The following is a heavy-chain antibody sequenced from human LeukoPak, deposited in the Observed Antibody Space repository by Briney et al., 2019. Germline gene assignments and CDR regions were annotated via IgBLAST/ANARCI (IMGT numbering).Heavy chain of an antibody. Sequence: GAFKVSCKASGYTFTSYDINWVRQATGQGLEWMGWMNPNSCSTGYAQKFQGRVTITRNTSISTAYMELSGLRSEDTAVYYCARGRSTGYPYYFEYWGQGTLVTVP. CDR1: GYTFTSYD. CDR3: ARGRSTGYPYYFEY. V-gene: IGHV1-8*03. J-gene: IGHJ4*02. D-gene: IGHD5-12*01. CDR2: MNPNSCST.